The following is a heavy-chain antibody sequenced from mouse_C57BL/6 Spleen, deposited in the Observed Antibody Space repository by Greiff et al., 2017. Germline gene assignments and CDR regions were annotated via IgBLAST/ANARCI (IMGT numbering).Heavy chain of an antibody. CDR3: ARWLLRAMDY. CDR1: GYTFTSYG. Sequence: VPLQQSGAELARPGASVKLSCKASGYTFTSYGISWVKQRTGQGLEWIGEIYPRSGNTYYNEKFKGKATLTADKSSSTAYMELRSLTSEDSAVYFCARWLLRAMDYWGQGTSVTVSS. CDR2: IYPRSGNT. J-gene: IGHJ4*01. D-gene: IGHD2-3*01. V-gene: IGHV1-81*01.